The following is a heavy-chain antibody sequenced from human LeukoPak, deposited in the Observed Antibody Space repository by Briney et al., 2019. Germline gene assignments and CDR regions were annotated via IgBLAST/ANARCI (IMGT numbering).Heavy chain of an antibody. CDR2: ISSSSSYI. CDR3: ARDLFSSSSDGEYYFDY. V-gene: IGHV3-21*01. J-gene: IGHJ4*02. Sequence: GGSLRLSCAASGFTFSSYSMNWVRQAPGKGLEWVSSISSSSSYIYYADSVKRRFTISRDNAKNSLYLQMNSLRAEDTAVYYCARDLFSSSSDGEYYFDYWGQGTLVTVSS. CDR1: GFTFSSYS. D-gene: IGHD6-6*01.